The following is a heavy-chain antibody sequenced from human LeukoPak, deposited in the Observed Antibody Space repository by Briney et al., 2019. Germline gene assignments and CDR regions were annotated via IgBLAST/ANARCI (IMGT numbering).Heavy chain of an antibody. CDR2: IIPILGIA. J-gene: IGHJ4*02. CDR1: GGTFSSYA. D-gene: IGHD6-13*01. V-gene: IGHV1-69*04. CDR3: ARSYSSSWPSVDFDY. Sequence: ASVKVSCKASGGTFSSYAISWVRQAPGQGLEWMGRIIPILGIANYAQKFQGRVTITTDESTSTAYMELSSLRSEDTAVYYCARSYSSSWPSVDFDYWGQGTLVTVSS.